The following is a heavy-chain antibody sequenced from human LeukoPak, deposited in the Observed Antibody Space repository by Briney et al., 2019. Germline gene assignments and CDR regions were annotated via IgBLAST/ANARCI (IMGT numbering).Heavy chain of an antibody. D-gene: IGHD2-15*01. CDR2: INTNTGNP. Sequence: ASVKVSCKASGYTFTSYAMNWVRQAPGHGLEWMGWINTNTGNPTYAQGCTGRFVFSLDTSVSTAYLQISSLQAEDTAVYYCARARRSGGTRGWFDPWGQGTLVTVSS. CDR3: ARARRSGGTRGWFDP. V-gene: IGHV7-4-1*02. J-gene: IGHJ5*02. CDR1: GYTFTSYA.